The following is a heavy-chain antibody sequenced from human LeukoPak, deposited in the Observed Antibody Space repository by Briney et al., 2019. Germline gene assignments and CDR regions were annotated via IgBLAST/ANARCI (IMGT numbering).Heavy chain of an antibody. J-gene: IGHJ4*02. CDR3: AKDMGSGSYKGFLGY. D-gene: IGHD1-26*01. CDR2: ISWSSANV. Sequence: PGGSLRLSCAASGFTFDDYAMHWVRQDPGEGLEWVSGISWSSANVGYADSVKGRFTISRDNAKNSLYLQMNSLRVEDTALYYCAKDMGSGSYKGFLGYWGQGTLVTVSS. V-gene: IGHV3-9*01. CDR1: GFTFDDYA.